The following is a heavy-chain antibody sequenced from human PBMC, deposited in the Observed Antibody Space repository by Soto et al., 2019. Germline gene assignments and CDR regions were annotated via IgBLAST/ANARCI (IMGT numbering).Heavy chain of an antibody. D-gene: IGHD6-13*01. J-gene: IGHJ3*02. V-gene: IGHV3-13*01. CDR2: IGTAGDA. CDR1: GFTFSRFD. CDR3: ARGVAADGADAFDI. Sequence: EVQLVESGGGLVQPGGSLRLSCAASGFTFSRFDMHWVRQVRGEGLEWVSGIGTAGDAYYPDSVKGRFTISRENAKNSLYLQMTSLRAGDTAAYYCARGVAADGADAFDIWGQGTMVAVSS.